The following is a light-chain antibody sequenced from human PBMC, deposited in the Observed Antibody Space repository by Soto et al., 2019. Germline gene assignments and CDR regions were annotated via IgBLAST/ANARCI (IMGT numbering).Light chain of an antibody. CDR1: QIIISNY. Sequence: ESVLAQSPGTLSLSPGEGATLSCRSSQIIISNYLAWYQKKPGQAPRLLIYGASNRATGVPDRFSGSGSGTDFTLTIRGLEPDDFAVYFCQKYDTSPYSFGQGTKLEIK. CDR3: QKYDTSPYS. J-gene: IGKJ2*03. V-gene: IGKV3-20*01. CDR2: GAS.